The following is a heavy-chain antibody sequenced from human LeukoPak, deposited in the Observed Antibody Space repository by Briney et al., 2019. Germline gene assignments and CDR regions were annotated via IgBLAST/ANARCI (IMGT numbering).Heavy chain of an antibody. Sequence: GGSLRLSCAVSGFRVSDYYMSWVRQAPGKGLEWVGLIRDSGEAFYADFVRGRFAIFRGESENTPYLQMNSLRVEETAGYFCGRDLAALQDWVEFDPWGQGTPVIVSS. J-gene: IGHJ5*02. V-gene: IGHV3-66*03. CDR1: GFRVSDYY. CDR2: IRDSGEA. D-gene: IGHD3/OR15-3a*01. CDR3: GRDLAALQDWVEFDP.